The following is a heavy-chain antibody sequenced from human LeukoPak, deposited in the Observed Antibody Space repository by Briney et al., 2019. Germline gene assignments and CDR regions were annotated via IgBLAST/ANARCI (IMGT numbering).Heavy chain of an antibody. CDR2: IYYSGST. Sequence: SETLSLTCTVSGGSISSGGYYWSWIRQHPGKGLEWIGYIYYSGSTYYNPSLKSRVTISVDTSKNQFSLKLSSVTAADTAVYYCARAMYSSSWFRPEDYYYYGMDVWGQGTTVTVSS. D-gene: IGHD6-13*01. CDR3: ARAMYSSSWFRPEDYYYYGMDV. V-gene: IGHV4-31*03. J-gene: IGHJ6*02. CDR1: GGSISSGGYY.